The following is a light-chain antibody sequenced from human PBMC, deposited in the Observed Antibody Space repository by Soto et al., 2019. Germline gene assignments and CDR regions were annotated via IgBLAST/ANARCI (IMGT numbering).Light chain of an antibody. J-gene: IGKJ3*01. V-gene: IGKV1-27*01. CDR2: GAS. CDR1: QAISNF. CDR3: QKYSSAPFT. Sequence: DIQMTQSPSSLSASVGDRVTITCRASQAISNFLVWFRQKPGKVPNLLIYGASTLQSGVPSRFSGSGSGTDFTLTISSLQPEDVATYFCQKYSSAPFTFGPGTTVDIK.